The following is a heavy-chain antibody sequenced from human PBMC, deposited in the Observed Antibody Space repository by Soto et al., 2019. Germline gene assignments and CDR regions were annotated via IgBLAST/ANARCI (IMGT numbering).Heavy chain of an antibody. CDR2: IYYSGST. CDR1: GGSISSYY. Sequence: SETLSLTCTVSGGSISSYYWSWIRQPPGKGLELFGYIYYSGSTNYNPSLKSRVTISVDTSKNQFSLKLSSVTAADTAVYYCAISRDYGDYYFDYWGQGTLVTVSS. D-gene: IGHD4-17*01. J-gene: IGHJ4*02. CDR3: AISRDYGDYYFDY. V-gene: IGHV4-59*08.